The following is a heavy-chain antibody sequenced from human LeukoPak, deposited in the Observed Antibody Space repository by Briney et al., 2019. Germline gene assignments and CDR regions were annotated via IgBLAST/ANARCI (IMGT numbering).Heavy chain of an antibody. CDR2: INSYNGNT. J-gene: IGHJ5*02. CDR1: GYTFLDYG. D-gene: IGHD3-3*02. V-gene: IGHV1-18*01. CDR3: ARDKLARDWFDP. Sequence: ASVKVSCTASGYTFLDYGITWLRQAPGQGLEWMGWINSYNGNTYYAKSLQGRVTMTTDSSTSTAYMELRSLRSDDTAIYYCARDKLARDWFDPWGQGTLVAVSS.